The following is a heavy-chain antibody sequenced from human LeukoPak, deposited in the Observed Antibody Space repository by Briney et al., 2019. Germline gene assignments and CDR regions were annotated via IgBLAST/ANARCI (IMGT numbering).Heavy chain of an antibody. CDR3: ARRRDFIDY. D-gene: IGHD3/OR15-3a*01. J-gene: IGHJ4*02. Sequence: AGGSLRLSCAASGFTLSDYYMSWIRQAPGKGLEWVSYSSSSGSTIYYADSVKGRFAISRDNAKNSLYLQMNSLRAEDTAVYYCARRRDFIDYWGQGTLVTVSS. CDR2: SSSSGSTI. CDR1: GFTLSDYY. V-gene: IGHV3-11*01.